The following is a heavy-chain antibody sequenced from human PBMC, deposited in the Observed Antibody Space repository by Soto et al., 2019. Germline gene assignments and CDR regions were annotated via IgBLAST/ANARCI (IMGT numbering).Heavy chain of an antibody. CDR3: ARDRRRGLYWPLSQ. V-gene: IGHV3-11*01. Sequence: QVQLVESGGGLVKPGGSLRLSCAGSGFTFDDYYMSWVRQAPGKGPEWVSYISRSGTTIHYADSVKGRFTISRDNAKNSLYLQMNSLRVDDTAVYYCARDRRRGLYWPLSQWGQGTLVTVAS. CDR1: GFTFDDYY. J-gene: IGHJ4*02. CDR2: ISRSGTTI. D-gene: IGHD2-2*02.